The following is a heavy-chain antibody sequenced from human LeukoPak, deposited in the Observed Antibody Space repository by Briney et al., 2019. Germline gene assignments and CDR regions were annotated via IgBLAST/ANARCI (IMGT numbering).Heavy chain of an antibody. Sequence: PSETLSLTCTVSGGSIRSDDYYWSWIRQPPGKGLEWIGYIFYTGNTHYNPSLKSRVTISVDTSKNQFSLQLSSVTAADTAVYYCAREDPQTTVPEGMDVWGQGTTVTVSS. CDR2: IFYTGNT. V-gene: IGHV4-61*08. D-gene: IGHD4-17*01. CDR1: GGSIRSDDYY. CDR3: AREDPQTTVPEGMDV. J-gene: IGHJ6*02.